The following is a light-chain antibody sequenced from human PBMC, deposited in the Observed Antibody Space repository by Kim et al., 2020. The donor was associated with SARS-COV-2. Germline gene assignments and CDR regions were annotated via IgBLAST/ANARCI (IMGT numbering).Light chain of an antibody. CDR3: SSYTISSTLV. Sequence: GQSITISCTGSSSNVGSYNFVSWYQQHPGSAPQLMIFDVSYRPSAVSSRFSGSKSGNTASLTISGLQAEDEADYYCSSYTISSTLVFGTGTKVTVL. CDR1: SSNVGSYNF. J-gene: IGLJ1*01. V-gene: IGLV2-14*03. CDR2: DVS.